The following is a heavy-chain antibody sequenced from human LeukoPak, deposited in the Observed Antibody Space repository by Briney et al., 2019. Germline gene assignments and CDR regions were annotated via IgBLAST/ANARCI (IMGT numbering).Heavy chain of an antibody. D-gene: IGHD6-19*01. V-gene: IGHV4-4*07. J-gene: IGHJ4*02. CDR2: IYPSERA. CDR3: ASTAVAGIFNY. CDR1: GGSISSYQ. Sequence: SETLSLTCTVSGGSISSYQWSWIRQPAGKGLEWIGRIYPSERAIYSPSLKSRVTMSVDTSKKQFSLKVRSVTAADTAVYYCASTAVAGIFNYWGQGTLVTVSS.